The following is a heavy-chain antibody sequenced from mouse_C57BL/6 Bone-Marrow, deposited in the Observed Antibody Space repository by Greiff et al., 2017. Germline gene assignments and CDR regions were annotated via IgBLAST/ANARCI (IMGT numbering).Heavy chain of an antibody. J-gene: IGHJ1*03. D-gene: IGHD2-3*01. V-gene: IGHV1-81*01. CDR2: IYPRSGNT. CDR3: ARDDGYPWYFDV. CDR1: GYTFTSYG. Sequence: QVQLQQSGAELARPGASVKLSCTASGYTFTSYGISWVKQRTGQGLEWIGEIYPRSGNTYYNETFKGKATLTADKSSSTAYMELRSLTSEDSAVYFCARDDGYPWYFDVWGTGTTVTVSS.